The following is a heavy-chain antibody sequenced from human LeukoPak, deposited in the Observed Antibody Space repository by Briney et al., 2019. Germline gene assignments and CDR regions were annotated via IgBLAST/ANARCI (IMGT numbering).Heavy chain of an antibody. V-gene: IGHV4-31*03. CDR3: ARDYHRRGFDY. Sequence: SETQSLTCTVSGGSISSGGYYWSWIRQHPGKGLEWIGYIYYSGSTYYNPSLKSRVTISVDTSKNQFSLKLSSVTAADTAVYYCARDYHRRGFDYWGQGTRVPLFS. D-gene: IGHD1-14*01. CDR2: IYYSGST. CDR1: GGSISSGGYY. J-gene: IGHJ4*02.